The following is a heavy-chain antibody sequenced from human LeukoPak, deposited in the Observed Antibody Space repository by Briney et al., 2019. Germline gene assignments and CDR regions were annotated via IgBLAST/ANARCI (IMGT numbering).Heavy chain of an antibody. D-gene: IGHD1-7*01. Sequence: PGGSLRLSCAASGFTVSSNYMCWVRQAPGKGLEWVSVIYSGGSTYYADSVKGRFTISRDNSKNTLYLQMNSLRAEDTAVYYCARDNWNYEGVWFDPWGQGTLVTVSS. CDR1: GFTVSSNY. CDR3: ARDNWNYEGVWFDP. CDR2: IYSGGST. V-gene: IGHV3-53*01. J-gene: IGHJ5*02.